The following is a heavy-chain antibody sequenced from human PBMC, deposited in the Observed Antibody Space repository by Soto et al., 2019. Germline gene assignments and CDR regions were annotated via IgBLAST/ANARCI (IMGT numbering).Heavy chain of an antibody. D-gene: IGHD1-26*01. V-gene: IGHV1-2*02. CDR2: INPHIGAT. CDR3: GTEHDLGFSICFAP. CDR1: GYIFSANY. J-gene: IGHJ5*02. Sequence: ASVKVSGNASGYIFSANYIHWVRQAPGQGLEWLGWINPHIGATNYAQNFQARDIMSEDTSPSTSYMDLSILKSDDTAVYYCGTEHDLGFSICFAPWGRGTLVTVSS.